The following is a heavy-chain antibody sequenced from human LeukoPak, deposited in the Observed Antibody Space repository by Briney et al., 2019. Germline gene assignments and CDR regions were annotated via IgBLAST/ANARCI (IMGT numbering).Heavy chain of an antibody. J-gene: IGHJ4*02. V-gene: IGHV4-61*01. CDR2: IYHSGST. Sequence: SETLSLTCTVSGGSVSSGSYYWSWIRQPPGKGLEWIGYIYHSGSTYYNPSLKSRVTISVDTSKNQFSLKLSSVTAADTAVYYCARGGEIWLHFDYWGQGTLVTVSS. D-gene: IGHD5-18*01. CDR3: ARGGEIWLHFDY. CDR1: GGSVSSGSYY.